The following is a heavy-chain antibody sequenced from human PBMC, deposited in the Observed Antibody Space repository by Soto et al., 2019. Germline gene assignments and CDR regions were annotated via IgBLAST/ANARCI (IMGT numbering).Heavy chain of an antibody. J-gene: IGHJ6*02. CDR1: GGSISSYY. CDR2: IYYSGST. Sequence: QVQLQESGPGLVKPSETLSLTCTVSGGSISSYYWSWIRQPPGKGLEWIGYIYYSGSTNYNPSLKSRVPISVATSKNQFSLKLSSVTAADTAVYYCARGGYSYGSSGMDVWGQGTTVTVSS. CDR3: ARGGYSYGSSGMDV. D-gene: IGHD5-18*01. V-gene: IGHV4-59*08.